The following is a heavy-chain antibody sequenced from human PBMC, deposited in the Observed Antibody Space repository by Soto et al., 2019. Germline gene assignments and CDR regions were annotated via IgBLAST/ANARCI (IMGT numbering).Heavy chain of an antibody. CDR2: ISGSGDT. V-gene: IGHV3-23*01. J-gene: IGHJ4*02. Sequence: EIQLLESGGGLVQPGGSLRLSCAASGFTFSNYAMTCVRQAPGKGLEWVAGISGSGDTYYADSVKGRFTISRDNSKNTVYLQMNSLRAEDTAIYFCAKDRGFGVASATHDSWGQGTLVNVSS. CDR3: AKDRGFGVASATHDS. CDR1: GFTFSNYA. D-gene: IGHD3-10*01.